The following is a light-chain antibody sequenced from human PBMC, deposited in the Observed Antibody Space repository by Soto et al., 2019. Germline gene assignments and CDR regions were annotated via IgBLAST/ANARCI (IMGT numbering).Light chain of an antibody. V-gene: IGKV3-20*01. CDR3: QQYRSSPFT. J-gene: IGKJ3*01. Sequence: EIVLTQSPGTLSLSPGERATLSCRASQSVSSGYLAWYQQKPGQAPRLLIYGTSRRATGIPDRFSGSGSGTDFTLTISRLEPEDFAVNYCQQYRSSPFTFGPGTKVDI. CDR1: QSVSSGY. CDR2: GTS.